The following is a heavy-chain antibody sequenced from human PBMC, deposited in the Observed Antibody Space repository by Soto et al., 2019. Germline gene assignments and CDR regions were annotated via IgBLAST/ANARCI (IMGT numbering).Heavy chain of an antibody. CDR3: VKDMAAVARPIEY. Sequence: QVQLVESGGGVVQPGRSLRLSCAASGFTFSSYVMHWVRKATGKGLEWVAVILYDGSNKYYADSVKGRFTISRDNSKNTLYLQMNSLRADDTAVYFCVKDMAAVARPIEYWGQSILVTVSS. CDR2: ILYDGSNK. V-gene: IGHV3-30*18. D-gene: IGHD6-19*01. J-gene: IGHJ4*02. CDR1: GFTFSSYV.